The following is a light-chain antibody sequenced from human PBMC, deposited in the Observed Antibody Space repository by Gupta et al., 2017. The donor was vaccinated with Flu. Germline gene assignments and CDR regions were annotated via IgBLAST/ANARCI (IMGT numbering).Light chain of an antibody. J-gene: IGKJ5*01. Sequence: ATLSLSPVERATLSCRASLTINNYLAWYQQKPGQAPRLLIYDTSNRATGIPARFSGSGSGTDFTLTISSLEPEDFAFYYCQLRRVWYPITFGQGTRLEI. CDR1: LTINNY. CDR3: QLRRVWYPIT. V-gene: IGKV3D-11*02. CDR2: DTS.